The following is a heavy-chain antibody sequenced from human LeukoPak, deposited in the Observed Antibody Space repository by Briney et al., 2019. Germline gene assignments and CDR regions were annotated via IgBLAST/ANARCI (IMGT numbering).Heavy chain of an antibody. CDR1: GDSISSNRYY. Sequence: PSEALSLTCTVSGDSISSNRYYWGWLRQPPGQVLEWVGSFYYRRSPYYNPSLKSRVTISVDTSKNQFSLRLSSVTAADTAIYYCARQSCTDTSCTVFRWYFDLWGRGTLVTVSS. J-gene: IGHJ2*01. D-gene: IGHD2-2*01. CDR2: FYYRRSP. CDR3: ARQSCTDTSCTVFRWYFDL. V-gene: IGHV4-39*01.